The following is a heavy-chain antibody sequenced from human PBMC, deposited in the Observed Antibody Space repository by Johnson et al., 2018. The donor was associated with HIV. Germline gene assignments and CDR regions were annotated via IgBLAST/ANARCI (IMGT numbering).Heavy chain of an antibody. J-gene: IGHJ3*02. Sequence: VQLVESGGGLVQPGGSLRLSCAASGFTFTSYWMHWVRQAPGKGLVWVSRINIDGSNKYYADSVKGRFTISRDNSKNTLYLQMNSLRAEDTAVYYCAGGVGVADDACDIWGQGTMVTVSS. CDR1: GFTFTSYW. V-gene: IGHV3-74*01. CDR3: AGGVGVADDACDI. D-gene: IGHD6-19*01. CDR2: INIDGSNK.